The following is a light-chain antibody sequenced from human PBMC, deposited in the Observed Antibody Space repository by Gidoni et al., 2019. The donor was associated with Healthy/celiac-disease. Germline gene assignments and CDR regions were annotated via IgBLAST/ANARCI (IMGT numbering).Light chain of an antibody. CDR1: QSVSSSY. CDR3: QQYGSSPRT. CDR2: GAS. J-gene: IGKJ1*01. Sequence: EIVLTQSPGTLSLSPGERATLSCRASQSVSSSYLAWYQQKPGQAPRLLIYGASSRATGIPDRFSGSGSGTDFTLTISRLEPEDVAVYYCQQYGSSPRTFGQGSIGNQT. V-gene: IGKV3-20*01.